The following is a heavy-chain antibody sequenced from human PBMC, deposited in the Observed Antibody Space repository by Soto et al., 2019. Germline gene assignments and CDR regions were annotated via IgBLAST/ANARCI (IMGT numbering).Heavy chain of an antibody. CDR2: FYPSGHT. CDR3: ARESGENWSYEDY. J-gene: IGHJ4*02. Sequence: NPXXTLSIRCAVSGXSVSSYSWNWIRQTAGMGLEWIGRFYPSGHTQYRSSFETRVTVSVDMSTNQFFLELRSVTSADTVVYYCARESGENWSYEDYWGQGTQGTVS. CDR1: GXSVSSYS. D-gene: IGHD1-7*01. V-gene: IGHV4-4*07.